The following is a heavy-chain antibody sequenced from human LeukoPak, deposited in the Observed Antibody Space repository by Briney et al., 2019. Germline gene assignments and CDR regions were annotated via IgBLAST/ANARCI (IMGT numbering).Heavy chain of an antibody. CDR3: ARHSGSGSLSRPFDP. CDR2: IYYTGSA. V-gene: IGHV4-39*01. D-gene: IGHD3-10*01. J-gene: IGHJ5*02. CDR1: GGSVTSVGFY. Sequence: SETLSLTCSVSGGSVTSVGFYWGLLRQPPGKGPEWIATIYYTGSAYNNLSLQSRFTISIDTSKNKFSLRLTSVTATDTAVYHCARHSGSGSLSRPFDPWGQGTLVTLSS.